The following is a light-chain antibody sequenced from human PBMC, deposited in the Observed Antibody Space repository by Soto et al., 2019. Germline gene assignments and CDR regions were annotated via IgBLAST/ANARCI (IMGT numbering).Light chain of an antibody. Sequence: DVQMTQSPSTLSASVGGRVTITCVASQSIINWLAWYQQKPGKAPKLLIYGASSLESGVPSRFSGSGSGTEFTLTITNLQPDDFATYYCQQYDSFSGTFGQGTKVDIK. J-gene: IGKJ1*01. CDR3: QQYDSFSGT. CDR1: QSIINW. V-gene: IGKV1-5*01. CDR2: GAS.